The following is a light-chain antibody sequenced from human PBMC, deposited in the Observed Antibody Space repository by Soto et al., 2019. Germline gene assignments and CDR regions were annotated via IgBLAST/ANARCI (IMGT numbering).Light chain of an antibody. J-gene: IGKJ4*01. CDR2: DAS. CDR1: QSVSSY. CDR3: QQRSNWT. Sequence: EIVLTQSPATLYLSPGERATISCRASQSVSSYLAWYQKKPGQAPRLLIYDASNRATGIPARFSGSGSGTDFTLTISSLEPEDFAVYYCQQRSNWTFGGGTKVEIK. V-gene: IGKV3-11*01.